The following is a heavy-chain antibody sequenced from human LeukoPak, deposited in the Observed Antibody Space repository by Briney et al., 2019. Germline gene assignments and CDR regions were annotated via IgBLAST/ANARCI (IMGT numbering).Heavy chain of an antibody. CDR2: ISYDGSNK. Sequence: GGSLRLSCAASGFTFSSYAMHWVRQAPGKGLEWVAVISYDGSNKYYADSVKGRFTISRDNSENTLYLQMNGLTNEDTTTYYCAKDRTNFYYYMGVWGKGTTVTVSS. CDR1: GFTFSSYA. V-gene: IGHV3-30-3*01. CDR3: AKDRTNFYYYMGV. J-gene: IGHJ6*03.